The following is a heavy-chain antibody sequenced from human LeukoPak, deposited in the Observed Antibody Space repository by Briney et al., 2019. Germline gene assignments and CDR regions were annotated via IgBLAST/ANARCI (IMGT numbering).Heavy chain of an antibody. CDR3: ARLTGWSNAEYYFDY. V-gene: IGHV5-51*01. D-gene: IGHD6-19*01. CDR2: IYPGDSDT. CDR1: GYSFTSYW. Sequence: GESLKISCKGSGYSFTSYWIGWVRQMPGKGLEWMGIIYPGDSDTRYSPSFQGQVTISADKSISTAYLQWSSLKASDTAMYYCARLTGWSNAEYYFDYWGQGTLVTVSS. J-gene: IGHJ4*02.